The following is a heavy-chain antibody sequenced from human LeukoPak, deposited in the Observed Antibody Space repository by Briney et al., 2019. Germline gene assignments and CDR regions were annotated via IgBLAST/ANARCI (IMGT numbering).Heavy chain of an antibody. CDR3: ARDLGTRYYDSSGTDAFDI. V-gene: IGHV4-59*01. CDR1: GGSISSYY. CDR2: IYYSGST. D-gene: IGHD3-22*01. Sequence: PSETLSLTCTVSGGSISSYYWTWIRQPPGKGLEWIGRIYYSGSTNYSPSLKSRVTISVDTSKNQFSLKLSSVTAADTALYYCARDLGTRYYDSSGTDAFDIWGQGTMVTVSS. J-gene: IGHJ3*02.